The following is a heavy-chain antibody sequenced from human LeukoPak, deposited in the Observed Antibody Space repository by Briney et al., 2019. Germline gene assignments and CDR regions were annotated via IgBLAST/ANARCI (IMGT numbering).Heavy chain of an antibody. D-gene: IGHD5-24*01. CDR3: AKRPAPAGWLQVPGFNY. CDR1: GFTFDDYG. V-gene: IGHV3-20*04. Sequence: GGSLRLSCAASGFTFDDYGMTWVRQAPGKGLEWVSGINWNGGSTGYAYSVKGRFTISRDNSKNTLYLQMNSLRAEDTAVYYCAKRPAPAGWLQVPGFNYWGQGTLVTVSS. CDR2: INWNGGST. J-gene: IGHJ4*02.